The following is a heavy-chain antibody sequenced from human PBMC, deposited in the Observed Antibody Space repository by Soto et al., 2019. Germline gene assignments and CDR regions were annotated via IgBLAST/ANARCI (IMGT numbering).Heavy chain of an antibody. CDR2: INSDGSTT. CDR1: GFTLSSYW. Sequence: PGGSLRLSCAASGFTLSSYWMHWVRQAPGKGLVWVSRINSDGSTTTYADSVKGRFTISRDNAKNTLYLQMNSLRVEDTAVHYCASQAGTRTVVTGKGAFEIWGQGTMVTVSS. J-gene: IGHJ3*02. V-gene: IGHV3-74*01. D-gene: IGHD2-15*01. CDR3: ASQAGTRTVVTGKGAFEI.